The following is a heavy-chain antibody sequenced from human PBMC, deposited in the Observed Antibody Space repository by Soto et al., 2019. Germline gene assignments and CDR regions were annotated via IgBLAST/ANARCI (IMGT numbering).Heavy chain of an antibody. D-gene: IGHD6-13*01. J-gene: IGHJ4*02. CDR2: IYHSGST. Sequence: SETLSLTCSVSGVSISSSNWWSWVRQPPGKGLEWIGEIYHSGSTNYNPSLKSRVTISVDKSKNQLSLKLNSVTAADMAVYYCARCIAAAGPIDYWGQGTLVTVSS. CDR1: GVSISSSNW. V-gene: IGHV4-4*02. CDR3: ARCIAAAGPIDY.